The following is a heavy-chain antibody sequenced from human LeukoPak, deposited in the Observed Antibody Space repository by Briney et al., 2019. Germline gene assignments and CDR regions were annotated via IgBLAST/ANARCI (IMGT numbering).Heavy chain of an antibody. CDR1: GYTFTSYA. CDR2: INAGNGNT. Sequence: GASVKVSCKASGYTFTSYAMHWVRQAPGQRLEWMGWINAGNGNTKYPQKFQGRVTITRDTSASTAYMELSSLRSEDTAVYYCARGYSYGEIDYWGQGTLVTVSS. D-gene: IGHD5-18*01. V-gene: IGHV1-3*01. CDR3: ARGYSYGEIDY. J-gene: IGHJ4*02.